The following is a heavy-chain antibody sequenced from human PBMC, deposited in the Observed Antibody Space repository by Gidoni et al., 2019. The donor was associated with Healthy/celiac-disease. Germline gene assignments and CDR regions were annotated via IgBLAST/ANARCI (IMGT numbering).Heavy chain of an antibody. V-gene: IGHV2-5*02. CDR3: ARLLLGTTVTMYAFDI. CDR1: GFSLSTSGVG. Sequence: QITLKESGPTLVKPTQTLTLTCTFSGFSLSTSGVGVGWIRQPPGKALEWLALIYWDDDKRYSPSLKSRLTITKDTSKNQVVLTMTNMDPVDTATYYCARLLLGTTVTMYAFDIWGQGTMVTVSS. CDR2: IYWDDDK. J-gene: IGHJ3*02. D-gene: IGHD4-17*01.